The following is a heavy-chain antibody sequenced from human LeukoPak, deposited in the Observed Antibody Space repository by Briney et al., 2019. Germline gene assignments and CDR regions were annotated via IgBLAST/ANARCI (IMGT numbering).Heavy chain of an antibody. D-gene: IGHD3-10*01. CDR3: ARDGYYYGSGSYYKVDFDY. Sequence: GGSLRLSCAASGFTFSSYSMNWVRQAPGKGLEWVSYISSSSSTIYYADSVKGRFTISRDNAKNSLYLQMNSLRAEDTAVYYCARDGYYYGSGSYYKVDFDYWGQGTLVTVSS. CDR2: ISSSSSTI. V-gene: IGHV3-48*01. J-gene: IGHJ4*02. CDR1: GFTFSSYS.